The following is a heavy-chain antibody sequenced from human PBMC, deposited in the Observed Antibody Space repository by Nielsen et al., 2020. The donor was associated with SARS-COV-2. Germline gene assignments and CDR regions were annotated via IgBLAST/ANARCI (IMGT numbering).Heavy chain of an antibody. CDR3: ARYAVHDYGYYGWFDA. Sequence: SETLSLTCTVSGGSISSNNYYWGWIRQSPEKGLEWIGSIFYSGTTYNNPSLQSRVSMSVDTSKNQFSLKVSSVTAADTAVYYCARYAVHDYGYYGWFDAWGQGTLVTVSS. CDR1: GGSISSNNYY. J-gene: IGHJ5*02. D-gene: IGHD3-22*01. CDR2: IFYSGTT. V-gene: IGHV4-39*01.